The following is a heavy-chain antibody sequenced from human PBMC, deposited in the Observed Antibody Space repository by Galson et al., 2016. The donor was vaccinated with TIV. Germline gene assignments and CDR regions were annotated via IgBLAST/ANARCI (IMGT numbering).Heavy chain of an antibody. Sequence: SETLSLTCAVSGGSIGNSHWWSWVRQPPGKGLEWIGEIYHRGSTNYNPSLKSRVSISVDKSKNQFSLTLSSVTAADTAVYYCARWPGSSSSGYYYYGLDVWGQGTTVTVSS. D-gene: IGHD6-6*01. CDR2: IYHRGST. J-gene: IGHJ6*02. V-gene: IGHV4-4*02. CDR3: ARWPGSSSSGYYYYGLDV. CDR1: GGSIGNSHW.